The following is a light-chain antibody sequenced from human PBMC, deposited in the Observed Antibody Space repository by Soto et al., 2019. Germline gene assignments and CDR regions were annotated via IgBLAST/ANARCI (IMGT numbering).Light chain of an antibody. CDR2: GAS. CDR3: QQYNILPLT. J-gene: IGKJ4*01. CDR1: QSVSSN. V-gene: IGKV3-15*01. Sequence: IIMKISLATLSVSPGERATLSCRASQSVSSNLAWYQQKPGQAPRLLIYGASTRATGIPARFSGSGSGTEFTLTISSLQSEDFTVYYCQQYNILPLTFGGGGNVDIK.